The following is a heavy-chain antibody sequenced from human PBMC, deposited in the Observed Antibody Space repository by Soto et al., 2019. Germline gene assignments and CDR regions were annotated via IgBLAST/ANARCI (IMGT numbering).Heavy chain of an antibody. CDR1: GGTFSSYA. V-gene: IGHV1-69*01. D-gene: IGHD3-22*01. Sequence: QVQLVQSGAEVKKPGSSVKVSCKASGGTFSSYAISWVRQAPGQGLEWMGGIIPIFGTANYAQKFQGRVTITADESTSTAYMELSSLRSEDTAVYYCARALKDSYDRSGYDAFDIWGQGTMVTVSS. J-gene: IGHJ3*02. CDR2: IIPIFGTA. CDR3: ARALKDSYDRSGYDAFDI.